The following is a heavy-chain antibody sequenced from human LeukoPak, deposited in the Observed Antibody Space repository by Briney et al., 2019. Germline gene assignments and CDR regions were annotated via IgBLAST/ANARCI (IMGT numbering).Heavy chain of an antibody. V-gene: IGHV4-59*08. CDR2: IYYSGST. CDR3: ARHITPWGWFDP. CDR1: GGSISSDC. D-gene: IGHD3-16*01. J-gene: IGHJ5*02. Sequence: SETLSLTCTVSGGSISSDCWSWIRQPPGKGLEWIGYIYYSGSTKYNPSLKSRVTISVDTSKNQFSLKLRSVTAADTAVYYCARHITPWGWFDPWGQGTLVTVSS.